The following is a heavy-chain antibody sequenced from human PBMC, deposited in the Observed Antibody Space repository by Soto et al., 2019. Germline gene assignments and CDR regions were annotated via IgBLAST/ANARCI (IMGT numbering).Heavy chain of an antibody. Sequence: ASVKVSCKASGGTFSSYAISWVRQAPGQGLEWMGEIIPIFGTANYAQKFQGRVTITADESTSTAYMELSSLRSEDTAVYYCARDRGPSSGYYPYWFDPWGQGTLVTGSS. V-gene: IGHV1-69*13. J-gene: IGHJ5*02. CDR3: ARDRGPSSGYYPYWFDP. D-gene: IGHD3-22*01. CDR1: GGTFSSYA. CDR2: IIPIFGTA.